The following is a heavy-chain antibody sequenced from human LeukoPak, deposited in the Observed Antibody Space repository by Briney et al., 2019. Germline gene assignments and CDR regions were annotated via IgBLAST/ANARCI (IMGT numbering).Heavy chain of an antibody. J-gene: IGHJ6*03. V-gene: IGHV4-34*01. CDR1: GGSFSGYY. CDR2: INHSGST. Sequence: SETLSLTCAVYGGSFSGYYWSWIRQPPGKGLEWIGEINHSGSTNYNPSLKSRVTISVDTSKNQFSLKLSSVTAADTAVYYCARAVATTVNYYYYYMDVWGKGTTVTISS. D-gene: IGHD5-12*01. CDR3: ARAVATTVNYYYYYMDV.